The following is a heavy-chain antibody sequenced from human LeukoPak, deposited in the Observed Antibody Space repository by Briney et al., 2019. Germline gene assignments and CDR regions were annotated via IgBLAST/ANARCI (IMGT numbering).Heavy chain of an antibody. V-gene: IGHV4-39*07. CDR3: ARSDDYGDYGAFDI. CDR2: IYYSGST. D-gene: IGHD4-17*01. J-gene: IGHJ3*02. CDR1: GGSISSSSYY. Sequence: HPSETLSLTCTVSGGSISSSSYYWGWIRQPPGKGLEWIGSIYYSGSTYYNPSLKSRVTISVDTSKNQFSLKLSSVTAADTVVYYCARSDDYGDYGAFDIWGQGTMVTVSS.